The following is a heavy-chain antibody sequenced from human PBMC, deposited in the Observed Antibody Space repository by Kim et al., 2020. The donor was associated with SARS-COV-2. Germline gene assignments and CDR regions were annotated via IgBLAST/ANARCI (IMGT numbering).Heavy chain of an antibody. J-gene: IGHJ4*02. V-gene: IGHV3-43*02. CDR3: AKDIGIVVVIKPPGEIDY. D-gene: IGHD3-22*01. CDR1: GFTFDDYA. CDR2: ISGDGGST. Sequence: GGSLRLSCAASGFTFDDYAMHWVRQAPGKGLEWVSLISGDGGSTYYADSVKGRFTISRDNSKNSLYLQMNSLRTEDTALYYCAKDIGIVVVIKPPGEIDYWGQGTLVTVSS.